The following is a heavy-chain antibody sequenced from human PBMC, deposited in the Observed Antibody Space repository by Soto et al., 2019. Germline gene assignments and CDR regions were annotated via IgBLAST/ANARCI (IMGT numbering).Heavy chain of an antibody. CDR3: ATQNSSGWYYYYGMDV. CDR2: IYPGDSDT. CDR1: GYSFTSYW. D-gene: IGHD6-19*01. Sequence: GESLKISCKGSGYSFTSYWIGWVRQMPGKGLEWMGIIYPGDSDTRYSPSFQGQVTISADKSISTAYLQWSSLKASDTAMYYCATQNSSGWYYYYGMDVWGQGTTVTVS. J-gene: IGHJ6*02. V-gene: IGHV5-51*01.